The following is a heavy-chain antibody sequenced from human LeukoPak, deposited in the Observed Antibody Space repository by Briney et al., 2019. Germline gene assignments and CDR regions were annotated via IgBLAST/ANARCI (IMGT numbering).Heavy chain of an antibody. CDR1: GFTFSSYW. CDR2: IKQDGSEK. CDR3: VPLNWNPPGDFDR. J-gene: IGHJ4*02. V-gene: IGHV3-7*01. Sequence: GGSLRLSCAASGFTFSSYWMSWVRQAPGKGLEWVANIKQDGSEKYYVDSVKGRFTISRDNAKNSLDLQMNSLRVEDTAVYYCVPLNWNPPGDFDRWGQGTLVTVSS. D-gene: IGHD1-20*01.